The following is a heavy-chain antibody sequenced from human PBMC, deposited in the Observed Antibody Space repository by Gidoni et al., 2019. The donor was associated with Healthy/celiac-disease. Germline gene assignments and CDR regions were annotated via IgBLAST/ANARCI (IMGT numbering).Heavy chain of an antibody. CDR1: GFPFSSYA. CDR3: AKDPGGTAMGPFDY. D-gene: IGHD5-18*01. Sequence: EVQLLESGGGLVKPGGSLRLSCAASGFPFSSYAMSWVRQAPGKGLEWVSAISSSGGSTYYADSVKGRFTISGDNSKNTLYLQMNSLRAEDTAVYYCAKDPGGTAMGPFDYWGQGTLVTVSS. V-gene: IGHV3-23*01. CDR2: ISSSGGST. J-gene: IGHJ4*02.